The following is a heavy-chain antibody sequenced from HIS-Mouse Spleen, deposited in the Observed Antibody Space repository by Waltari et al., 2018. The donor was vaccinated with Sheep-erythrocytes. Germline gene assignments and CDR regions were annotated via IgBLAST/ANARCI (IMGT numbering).Heavy chain of an antibody. V-gene: IGHV3-30*04. CDR2: ISYDGSNK. J-gene: IGHJ4*02. CDR3: ARVSAGELKYYFDY. D-gene: IGHD1-26*01. CDR1: GFTFRSFA. Sequence: QVQLVESGGGVVQPGRSLRLSCAASGFTFRSFAMHWVRQAPGKGLEWVAVISYDGSNKYYADSVKGRFTISRDNSKNTLYLQMNSLRAEDTAVYYCARVSAGELKYYFDYWGQGTLVTVSS.